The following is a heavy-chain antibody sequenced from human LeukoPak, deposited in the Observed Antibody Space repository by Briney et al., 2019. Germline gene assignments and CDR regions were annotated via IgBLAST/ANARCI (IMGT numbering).Heavy chain of an antibody. CDR1: GGSISSYY. J-gene: IGHJ4*02. Sequence: PSETLSLTCTVSGGSISSYYWSWIRQPPGKGLEWIGYIYYSGSTNYNPSLKSRVTMSVDTSKNQFSLKLSSVTAADTAIYYCARSVGLRAPIDYWGQGTLVTVSS. CDR3: ARSVGLRAPIDY. CDR2: IYYSGST. D-gene: IGHD2-15*01. V-gene: IGHV4-59*01.